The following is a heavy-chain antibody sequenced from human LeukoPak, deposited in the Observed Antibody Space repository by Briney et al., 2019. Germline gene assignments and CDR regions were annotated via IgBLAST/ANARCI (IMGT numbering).Heavy chain of an antibody. CDR2: IIPIFGTA. D-gene: IGHD1-14*01. Sequence: SVKVSCKASGYTFTSYAISWVRQAPGQGLEWMGGIIPIFGTANFAQNFQGRVTITTDESTSTAYMELSSLRSEDTAVYYCATGSYQNGNYYYMDVWGKGTTVTVSS. CDR3: ATGSYQNGNYYYMDV. CDR1: GYTFTSYA. V-gene: IGHV1-69*05. J-gene: IGHJ6*03.